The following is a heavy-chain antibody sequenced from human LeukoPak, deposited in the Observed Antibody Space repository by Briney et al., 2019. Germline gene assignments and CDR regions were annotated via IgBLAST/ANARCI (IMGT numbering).Heavy chain of an antibody. Sequence: SVKVSCKASGGTFSGYAISWVRQAPGQGLEWMGRIIPILGIANYAQKFQGRVTITADKSTSTAYMELSSLRSEDTAVYYCASSSSGWYGMDVWGQGTTVTVSS. CDR3: ASSSSGWYGMDV. CDR1: GGTFSGYA. CDR2: IIPILGIA. J-gene: IGHJ6*02. D-gene: IGHD6-19*01. V-gene: IGHV1-69*04.